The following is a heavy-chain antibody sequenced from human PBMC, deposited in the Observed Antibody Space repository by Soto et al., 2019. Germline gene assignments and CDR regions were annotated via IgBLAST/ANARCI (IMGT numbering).Heavy chain of an antibody. CDR2: IVVGSGNT. D-gene: IGHD5-12*01. V-gene: IGHV1-58*01. CDR3: AARDGYKWGLDY. Sequence: SVKVSCKASGFTFTISAVQWVRQARGQRLEWIGWIVVGSGNTNYAQKFQERVTITRDMSTSTAYMELSSLRSEDTAVYYCAARDGYKWGLDYWGQGNLVTVSS. J-gene: IGHJ4*02. CDR1: GFTFTISA.